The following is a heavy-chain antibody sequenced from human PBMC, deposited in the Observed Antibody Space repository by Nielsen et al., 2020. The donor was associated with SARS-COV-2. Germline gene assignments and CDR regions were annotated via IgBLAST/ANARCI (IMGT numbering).Heavy chain of an antibody. CDR1: GGSISSGGYY. Sequence: SETLSLTCTVSGGSISSGGYYWSWIRQHPGKGLEWIGYIYYSGSTYYNPSLKSRVTISADTSKNQFSLKLSSVTAADTAVYYCARRFTDTIFGANNYYFDYWGQGTLVTVSS. CDR3: ARRFTDTIFGANNYYFDY. V-gene: IGHV4-31*03. D-gene: IGHD3-3*01. J-gene: IGHJ4*02. CDR2: IYYSGST.